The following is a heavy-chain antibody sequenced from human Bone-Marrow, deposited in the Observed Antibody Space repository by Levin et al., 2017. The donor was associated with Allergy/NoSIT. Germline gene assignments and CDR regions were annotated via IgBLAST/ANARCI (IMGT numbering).Heavy chain of an antibody. D-gene: IGHD3/OR15-3a*01. CDR1: GGSLSGYY. CDR3: ARHEASLISYSGLDV. CDR2: IYSSGSI. J-gene: IGHJ6*02. Sequence: SETLSLTCNVSGGSLSGYYWNWIRQPPGKGLEWIGHIYSSGSIKYNPSLKSRLSISLDTSKNQFSLKLRFVTAADTAVYFCARHEASLISYSGLDVWGQGTTVTVSS. V-gene: IGHV4-59*08.